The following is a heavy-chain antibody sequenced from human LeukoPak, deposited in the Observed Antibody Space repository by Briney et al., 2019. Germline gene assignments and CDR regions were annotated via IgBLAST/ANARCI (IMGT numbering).Heavy chain of an antibody. J-gene: IGHJ4*02. V-gene: IGHV1-69*13. D-gene: IGHD3-10*01. Sequence: SVKVSCKASGYTFTSYGISWVRQAPGQGLEWMGGIIPVFDTANYAQKFQGRVTITADESTNTAYMELSSLRFEDTAVYYCASQSHISMIRGVINFDYWGQGTLVTVSS. CDR3: ASQSHISMIRGVINFDY. CDR1: GYTFTSYG. CDR2: IIPVFDTA.